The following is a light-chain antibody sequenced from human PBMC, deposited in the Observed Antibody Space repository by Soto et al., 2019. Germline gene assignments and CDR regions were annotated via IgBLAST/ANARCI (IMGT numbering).Light chain of an antibody. CDR2: GNS. J-gene: IGLJ2*01. V-gene: IGLV1-40*01. Sequence: QSALTQPPSVSGAPGQRVTISCTGSSSNIGAGYDVHWYQQLPGTAPKLLIYGNSNRPSGVPDRFSGSKSGTSASLAITGLQAEDEADYYCQSYDSSLSGLLFGGGTKLTV. CDR3: QSYDSSLSGLL. CDR1: SSNIGAGYD.